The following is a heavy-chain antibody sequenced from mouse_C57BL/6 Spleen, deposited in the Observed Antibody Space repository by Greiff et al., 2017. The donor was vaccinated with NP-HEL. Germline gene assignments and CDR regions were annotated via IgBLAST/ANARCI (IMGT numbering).Heavy chain of an antibody. CDR1: GYTFTSYW. V-gene: IGHV1-50*01. CDR3: ARSGDSSGYLDY. J-gene: IGHJ2*01. Sequence: QVQLQQPGAELVKPGASVKLSCKASGYTFTSYWMQWVKQRPGQGLEWIGEIDPSDSYTNYTQKFKGKATLTVDTSSSTAYMQLSSLTSEDSAVYYGARSGDSSGYLDYWGQGTTLTVSS. CDR2: IDPSDSYT. D-gene: IGHD3-2*02.